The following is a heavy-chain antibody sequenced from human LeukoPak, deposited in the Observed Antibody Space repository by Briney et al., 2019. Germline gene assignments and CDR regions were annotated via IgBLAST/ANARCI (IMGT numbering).Heavy chain of an antibody. Sequence: SETLSLTCAVYGGSFSGYYWSWIRQPPGKGLEWIGEINHSGATNYNPSLKSRVTVSVDTSNNQFSLKLSSVTAADTAVYYCAGDSSGHTSWGQGTLVTVSS. CDR3: AGDSSGHTS. V-gene: IGHV4-34*01. CDR2: INHSGAT. J-gene: IGHJ4*02. D-gene: IGHD6-19*01. CDR1: GGSFSGYY.